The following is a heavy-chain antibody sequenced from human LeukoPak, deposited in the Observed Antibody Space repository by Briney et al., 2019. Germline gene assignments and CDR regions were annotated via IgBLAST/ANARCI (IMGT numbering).Heavy chain of an antibody. Sequence: GGSLRLSCAASGFTVSRNNLIWVRQPPGKGLEWVSAIYSGDSTYYAESVQGRFTISRDRTKNTLYLQMNSLRAEDTAVYYCASGGHGGGWSNFEYWGQGTLVTVSS. CDR1: GFTVSRNN. D-gene: IGHD6-19*01. J-gene: IGHJ4*02. CDR2: IYSGDST. CDR3: ASGGHGGGWSNFEY. V-gene: IGHV3-53*01.